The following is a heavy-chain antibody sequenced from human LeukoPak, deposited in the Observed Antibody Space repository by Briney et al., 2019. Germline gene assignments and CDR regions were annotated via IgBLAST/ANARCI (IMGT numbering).Heavy chain of an antibody. CDR2: MNGDGRTT. J-gene: IGHJ3*02. CDR3: ARDVYYGAHGAFDI. V-gene: IGHV3-74*01. CDR1: GFAFGDNW. Sequence: PGGSLRLSCAASGFAFGDNWMHWVRQAPGKGLAWVSRMNGDGRTTYYADSVKGRFTISRDNAKNTLYLQMSSLRAEDTAVYYCARDVYYGAHGAFDIWGQGTMVTVSS. D-gene: IGHD4-17*01.